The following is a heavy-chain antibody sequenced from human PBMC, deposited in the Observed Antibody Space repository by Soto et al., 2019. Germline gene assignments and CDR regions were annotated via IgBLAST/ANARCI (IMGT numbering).Heavy chain of an antibody. Sequence: EVQLVESGGGLVQPGGSLRLSCAASGFTFSSYWMHWVGQAPGKRLVWVSRINSDGSSTSYADSVKGRFTISRDNAKNTLYLQMNSLIAEDSAVYYCAVAVAGPTAIGYWGQGTLVTVSS. CDR3: AVAVAGPTAIGY. CDR2: INSDGSST. D-gene: IGHD6-19*01. V-gene: IGHV3-74*01. J-gene: IGHJ4*02. CDR1: GFTFSSYW.